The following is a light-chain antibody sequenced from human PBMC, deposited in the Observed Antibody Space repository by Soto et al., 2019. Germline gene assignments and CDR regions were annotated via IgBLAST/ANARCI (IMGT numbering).Light chain of an antibody. CDR3: QQYDNWPRT. V-gene: IGKV3-11*01. CDR2: DAS. J-gene: IGKJ1*01. Sequence: EIVLTQSPATLSLSPGERATLSCRASQSVSSYLAWYQQKPGQAPRLLIYDASNRATGIPARFSGSGSGTDFTLTISSLQSEDFAVYYCQQYDNWPRTFGQGTRWIS. CDR1: QSVSSY.